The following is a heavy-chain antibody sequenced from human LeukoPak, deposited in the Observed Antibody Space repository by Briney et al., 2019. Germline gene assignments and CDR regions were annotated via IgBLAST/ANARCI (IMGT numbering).Heavy chain of an antibody. V-gene: IGHV1-8*01. Sequence: GASVKVSCKASGYTFTSYDINWVRQATGQGLEWMGWMNPNSGNTGYAQKFQGRVTMTRNTSISTAYMELSSLRSEDTAVYYCAARDYSGYERGFDYWGQGTLVTVSS. D-gene: IGHD5-12*01. CDR1: GYTFTSYD. CDR2: MNPNSGNT. J-gene: IGHJ4*02. CDR3: AARDYSGYERGFDY.